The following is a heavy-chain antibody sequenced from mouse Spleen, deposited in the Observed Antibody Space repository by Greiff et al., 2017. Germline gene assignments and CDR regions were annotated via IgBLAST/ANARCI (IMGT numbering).Heavy chain of an antibody. J-gene: IGHJ2*01. V-gene: IGHV1-85*01. CDR1: GYTFTSYD. D-gene: IGHD4-1*01. CDR3: ARKLLYYFDY. Sequence: QVQLQQSGPELVKPGASVKLSCKASGYTFTSYDINWVKQRPGQGLELIGWICPRDGSTKYNENFKGKATLTVDTSSSTAYMELHSPTSEDSAVYFCARKLLYYFDYWGQGTTLTVSS. CDR2: ICPRDGST.